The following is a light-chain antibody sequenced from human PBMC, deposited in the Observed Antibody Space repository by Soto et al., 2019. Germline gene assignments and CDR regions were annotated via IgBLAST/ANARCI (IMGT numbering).Light chain of an antibody. CDR2: GAS. CDR3: QHYNSYSEA. Sequence: MTQSPSTLPASVGDRVTITCRASQSVRGNLAWYQQKPGQSPRLLIYGASSRATGIPVRFSGSGSGTEFTLTISSLQPDDFATYYCQHYNSYSEAFGQGTKVDI. J-gene: IGKJ1*01. CDR1: QSVRGN. V-gene: IGKV3-15*01.